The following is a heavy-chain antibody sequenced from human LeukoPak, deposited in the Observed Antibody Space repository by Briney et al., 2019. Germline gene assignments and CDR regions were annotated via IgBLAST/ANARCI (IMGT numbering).Heavy chain of an antibody. J-gene: IGHJ4*02. CDR2: MNPNGGNT. CDR1: GYTFTSYD. Sequence: GASVKVSCKASGYTFTSYDINWVRQATGQGLEWMGWMNPNGGNTGYAQKFQGRVTITRNTSISTAYMELSSLRSEDTAVYYCARGHYDILTGYYTYYYWGQGTLVTVSS. D-gene: IGHD3-9*01. V-gene: IGHV1-8*03. CDR3: ARGHYDILTGYYTYYY.